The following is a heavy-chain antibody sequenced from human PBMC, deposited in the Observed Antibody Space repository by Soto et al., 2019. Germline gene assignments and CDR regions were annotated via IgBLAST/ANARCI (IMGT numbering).Heavy chain of an antibody. CDR2: VVWNSGSI. Sequence: PGGSLRLSCAASGFTFDDYAMHWVRQAPGKGLEWVSGVVWNSGSIGYADSVKGRFTISRDNAKNSLYLQMNSLRAEDTALYYCAKDNCGGDCYIDYWGQGTLVTVSS. CDR3: AKDNCGGDCYIDY. D-gene: IGHD2-21*02. CDR1: GFTFDDYA. J-gene: IGHJ4*02. V-gene: IGHV3-9*01.